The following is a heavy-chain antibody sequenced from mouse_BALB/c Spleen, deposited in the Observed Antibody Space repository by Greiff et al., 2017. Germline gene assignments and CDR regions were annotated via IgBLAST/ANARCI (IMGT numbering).Heavy chain of an antibody. CDR3: TRPIYYGMFDV. J-gene: IGHJ1*01. CDR2: IYPSDSYT. D-gene: IGHD2-1*01. V-gene: IGHV1-69*02. Sequence: QVQLKESGAELVRPGASVKLSCKASGYTFTSYWINWVKQRPGQGLEWIGNIYPSDSYTNYNQKFKDKATLTVDKSSSTAYMQLSSPTSEDSAVYYCTRPIYYGMFDVWGAGTTVTVSS. CDR1: GYTFTSYW.